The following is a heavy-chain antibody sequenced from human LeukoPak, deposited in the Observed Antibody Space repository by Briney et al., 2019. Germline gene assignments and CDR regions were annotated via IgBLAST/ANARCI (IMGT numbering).Heavy chain of an antibody. V-gene: IGHV3-53*01. CDR1: GFTVSGTH. CDR3: AKDEATSGGGLAS. D-gene: IGHD3-16*01. J-gene: IGHJ4*02. CDR2: MYTGGTT. Sequence: GGSLRLSCAASGFTVSGTHMSWVRQAPGKGLEWVSAMYTGGTTYYADSVKGRFTISRDNSRNTLFLHMSSLRADDTAVYYCAKDEATSGGGLASRGQGTLVTVSS.